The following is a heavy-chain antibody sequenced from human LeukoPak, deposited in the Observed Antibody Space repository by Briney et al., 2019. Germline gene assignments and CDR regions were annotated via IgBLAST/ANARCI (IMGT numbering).Heavy chain of an antibody. J-gene: IGHJ4*02. CDR2: VKQDGSEK. D-gene: IGHD3-22*01. Sequence: GGSLRLSCAASGFTFSSYWMSWVRQAPGKGLEWVANVKQDGSEKYYVDSVKGRFTISRDNAKNSPYLQMNSLRPEDTAVYYCARDSTYYYDSSGYPQFDYWGQGTLVTVSS. V-gene: IGHV3-7*01. CDR1: GFTFSSYW. CDR3: ARDSTYYYDSSGYPQFDY.